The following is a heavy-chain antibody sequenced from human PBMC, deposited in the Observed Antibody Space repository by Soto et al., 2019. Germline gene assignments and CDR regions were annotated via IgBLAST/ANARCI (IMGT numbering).Heavy chain of an antibody. V-gene: IGHV1-69*05. CDR1: GGTFGSYA. J-gene: IGHJ4*02. CDR2: IIPIFSTP. D-gene: IGHD3-3*01. CDR3: ARDIGSGYYIFDY. Sequence: SVKVSCKTSGGTFGSYAISWVRQAPGQGLEWMGGIIPIFSTPNYAQKFQGRVTMTRVNSTSTVYMELSSLRSEDTAVYYCARDIGSGYYIFDYWGQGTLVTVSS.